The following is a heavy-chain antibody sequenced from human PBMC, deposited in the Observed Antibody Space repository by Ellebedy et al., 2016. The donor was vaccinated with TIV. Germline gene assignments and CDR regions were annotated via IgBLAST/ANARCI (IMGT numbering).Heavy chain of an antibody. CDR1: GGSISSYY. D-gene: IGHD3-22*01. J-gene: IGHJ5*02. V-gene: IGHV4-59*01. Sequence: SETLSLTCTVSGGSISSYYWSWIRQPPGKGLEWIGYIYYSGSTNYNPSLKSRVTISVDTSKNQFSLKLSSVTAADTAVYYCARALSRYDSSGYYHLPAWGQGTLVTVSS. CDR2: IYYSGST. CDR3: ARALSRYDSSGYYHLPA.